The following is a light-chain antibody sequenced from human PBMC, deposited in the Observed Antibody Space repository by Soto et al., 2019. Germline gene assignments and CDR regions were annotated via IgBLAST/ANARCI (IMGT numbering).Light chain of an antibody. V-gene: IGLV2-14*01. J-gene: IGLJ2*01. CDR1: DSDVGGYNY. CDR2: GVS. CDR3: SSFTNNNTPHVV. Sequence: QSALTQPASVSGSPGQSITISCTGTDSDVGGYNYDSWYQQHPGKAPKLMIYGVSNRPSGVSNRFSGSKSGNTASLTISGLQAEDEADYYCSSFTNNNTPHVVFGGGTKLTVL.